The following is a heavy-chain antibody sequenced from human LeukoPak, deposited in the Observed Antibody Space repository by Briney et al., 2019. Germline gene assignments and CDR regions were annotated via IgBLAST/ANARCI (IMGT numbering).Heavy chain of an antibody. J-gene: IGHJ4*02. CDR1: GFTFSSYG. V-gene: IGHV3-30*18. CDR2: ISYDGTYK. CDR3: AKSGQNYYGSV. Sequence: GRSLRLSCAASGFTFSSYGMHWVRQAPGKGLEGVAVISYDGTYKYYADSVKGRFTISRDNSKNTLYLQMNSLRAEDTAVYCCAKSGQNYYGSVWGQGTQVTVSS. D-gene: IGHD3-10*01.